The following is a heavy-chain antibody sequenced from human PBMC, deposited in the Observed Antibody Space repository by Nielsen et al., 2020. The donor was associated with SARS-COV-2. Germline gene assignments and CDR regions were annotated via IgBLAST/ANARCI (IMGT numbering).Heavy chain of an antibody. CDR1: GGSISGYH. J-gene: IGHJ6*02. CDR3: VRDNWGRMDV. D-gene: IGHD7-27*01. Sequence: ETLSLTCSVSGGSISGYHWSWVRQAAGKGLEWVSVIYSDDSASYADSVKGRFTVSRDNFKNMLFLQMNSLRAEDTGVYYCVRDNWGRMDVWGQVTTVTVSS. V-gene: IGHV3-66*01. CDR2: IYSDDSA.